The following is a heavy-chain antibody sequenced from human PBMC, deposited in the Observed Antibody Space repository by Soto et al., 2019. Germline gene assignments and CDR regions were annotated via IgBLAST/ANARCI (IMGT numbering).Heavy chain of an antibody. J-gene: IGHJ5*02. D-gene: IGHD3-3*01. CDR3: ATRITVFGLLIPPFDP. Sequence: PSETLSLTCAVYGGAVHGYYWNWLRQPPGKGLEWIGEINHTGGTHYNPPLKSRVTMSVDTSKNQFSLRLSSVTAADTAIYYCATRITVFGLLIPPFDPWGQGTQVTVSS. CDR2: INHTGGT. CDR1: GGAVHGYY. V-gene: IGHV4-34*01.